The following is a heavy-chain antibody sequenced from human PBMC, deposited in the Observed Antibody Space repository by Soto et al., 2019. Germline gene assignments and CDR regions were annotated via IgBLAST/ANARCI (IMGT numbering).Heavy chain of an antibody. CDR1: GYTFTGYA. Sequence: QVQLVQSGAEEKKPGASVKVSCKASGYTFTGYAMHWVRQAPGQRLEWMGWINAGNGNTKYSQKFQGRGTITRDTSASTAYMELSSLRSEDTAVYYCARAVAVAADFDYWGQGTLVPVSS. V-gene: IGHV1-3*05. CDR2: INAGNGNT. CDR3: ARAVAVAADFDY. J-gene: IGHJ4*02. D-gene: IGHD6-19*01.